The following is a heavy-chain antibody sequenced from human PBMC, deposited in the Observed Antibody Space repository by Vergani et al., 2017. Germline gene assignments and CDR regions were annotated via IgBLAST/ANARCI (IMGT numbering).Heavy chain of an antibody. Sequence: EVQLLESGGGLVQPGGSLRLSCAASGFTFSSYAMSWVRQASGKGLEWVSAISGSDGSTYYADSVKGRFTISRDNSKNTLYLQMNSLRAEDTAVYYCAKDKSWNYIFDYWGQGTPVTVSS. J-gene: IGHJ4*02. V-gene: IGHV3-23*01. CDR1: GFTFSSYA. CDR2: ISGSDGST. CDR3: AKDKSWNYIFDY. D-gene: IGHD1-7*01.